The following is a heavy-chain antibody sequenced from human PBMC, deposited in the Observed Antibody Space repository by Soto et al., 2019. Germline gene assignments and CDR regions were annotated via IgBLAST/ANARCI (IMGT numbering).Heavy chain of an antibody. J-gene: IGHJ3*02. Sequence: PGESLKISCKGSGYSFTSYWIGWVRQMPGKGLEWMGIIYPGDSDTRYSPSFQGQVTISADKSISTAYLQWSSLKASDTAMYYWARQLDSSGYYWAIWGQGTMVTVSS. CDR3: ARQLDSSGYYWAI. D-gene: IGHD3-22*01. CDR2: IYPGDSDT. CDR1: GYSFTSYW. V-gene: IGHV5-51*01.